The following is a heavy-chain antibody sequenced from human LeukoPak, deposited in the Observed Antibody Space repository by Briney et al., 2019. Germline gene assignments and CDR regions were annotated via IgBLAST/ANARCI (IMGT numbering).Heavy chain of an antibody. CDR1: GFTFSSYA. CDR3: AKIVWNTYVYFDY. V-gene: IGHV3-23*01. D-gene: IGHD3-16*01. J-gene: IGHJ4*02. Sequence: SGGSLRLSCAASGFTFSSYAMTWVRQAPGKGLEWVSAISGSGAYTYHEDSVKGRFTISRDNSKNTVYLQMNSLRAEDTALYYCAKIVWNTYVYFDYWGQGTLVTVSS. CDR2: ISGSGAYT.